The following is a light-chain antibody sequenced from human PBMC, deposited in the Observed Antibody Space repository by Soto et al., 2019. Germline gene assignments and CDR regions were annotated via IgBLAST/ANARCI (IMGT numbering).Light chain of an antibody. Sequence: EXXLTQSXGTLXLSPGERATLSCRASQSVSSSYLAWYQQKPGQAPRPLIYGASSRATGIPDRFSGSGSGTDFTLTISRLEPEDFAVYYCLQYGSSPYTFGQGTKLEIK. CDR2: GAS. CDR3: LQYGSSPYT. V-gene: IGKV3-20*01. J-gene: IGKJ2*01. CDR1: QSVSSSY.